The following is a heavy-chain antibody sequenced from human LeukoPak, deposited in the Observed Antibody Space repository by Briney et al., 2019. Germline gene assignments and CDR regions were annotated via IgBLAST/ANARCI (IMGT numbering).Heavy chain of an antibody. CDR1: GYTFTGYY. Sequence: ASVTVSCKASGYTFTGYYMHWVRQAPGQGLEWMGWINPNSGGTNYAQKFQGRVTMTRDTSISTAYMELSRLRSDDTAVYYCAREIAAAGNDAFDIWGQGTMVTVSS. CDR2: INPNSGGT. J-gene: IGHJ3*02. CDR3: AREIAAAGNDAFDI. V-gene: IGHV1-2*02. D-gene: IGHD6-13*01.